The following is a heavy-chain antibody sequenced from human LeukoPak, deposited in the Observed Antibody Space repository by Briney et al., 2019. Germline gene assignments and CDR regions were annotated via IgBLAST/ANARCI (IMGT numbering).Heavy chain of an antibody. CDR3: ARVPPIGYCSGGSCKNFYY. D-gene: IGHD2-15*01. CDR2: NSAYNGNT. CDR1: GYTFTSYD. J-gene: IGHJ4*02. Sequence: ASVKVFCKASGYTFTSYDISWVRQAPGQGLEWMGWNSAYNGNTNYAQKLQGRVTMTTDTSTSTAYMELRSLRSDDTAVYYCARVPPIGYCSGGSCKNFYYWGQGTLVTVSS. V-gene: IGHV1-18*01.